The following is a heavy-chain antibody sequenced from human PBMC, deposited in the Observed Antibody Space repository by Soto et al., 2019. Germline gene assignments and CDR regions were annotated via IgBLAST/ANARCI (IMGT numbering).Heavy chain of an antibody. CDR2: ISYDGSNK. D-gene: IGHD3-16*02. J-gene: IGHJ4*02. CDR3: AKGSEVGELSDLEKFDY. Sequence: GGSLRLSCAASGFTFSSYGMHWVRQAPGKGLEWVAVISYDGSNKYYADSVKGRFTISRDNSKNTLYLQMNSLRAEDTAVYYCAKGSEVGELSDLEKFDYWGQGTLVTVSS. V-gene: IGHV3-30*18. CDR1: GFTFSSYG.